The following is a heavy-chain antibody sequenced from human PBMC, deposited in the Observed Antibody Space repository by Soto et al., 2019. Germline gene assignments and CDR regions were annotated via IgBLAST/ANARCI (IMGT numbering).Heavy chain of an antibody. J-gene: IGHJ6*02. CDR2: ISYDGSNK. Sequence: GGSLRLSCSASGFTFSSYAMHWVRQAPGKGLEWVAVISYDGSNKYYADSVKGRFTISRDNSKNTLYLQMNSLRAEDTAVYYCARDLVVPFLGYYYGMDVWGQGTTVTVSS. CDR1: GFTFSSYA. CDR3: ARDLVVPFLGYYYGMDV. D-gene: IGHD2-8*02. V-gene: IGHV3-30-3*01.